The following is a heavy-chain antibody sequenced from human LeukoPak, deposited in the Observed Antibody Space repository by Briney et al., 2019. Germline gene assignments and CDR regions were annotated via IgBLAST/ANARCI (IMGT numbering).Heavy chain of an antibody. CDR1: GGSVSNCY. Sequence: SETLSLTCAVSGGSVSNCYWSWLRQPAGKGLEWIGLIYHDVNTNYNPSLQGRLTMSLDTSKNHVSLRLTSVTAADTALYYCARDDFYGAGRKSGLFDYWGQGMLVIVSS. V-gene: IGHV4-4*07. CDR2: IYHDVNT. J-gene: IGHJ4*02. CDR3: ARDDFYGAGRKSGLFDY. D-gene: IGHD3-10*01.